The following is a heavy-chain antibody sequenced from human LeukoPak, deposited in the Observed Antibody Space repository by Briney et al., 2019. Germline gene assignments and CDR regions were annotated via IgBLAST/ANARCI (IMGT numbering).Heavy chain of an antibody. V-gene: IGHV1-69*01. Sequence: SVKVSCKASGGTFSSYAISWVRQAPGQGLEWMGGIIPIFGTANYAQKFQGRVTITADESTSTAYMELSSLRSEDTAVYYCARTKYYYGSGPSDYWDQGTLVTVSS. CDR2: IIPIFGTA. CDR1: GGTFSSYA. J-gene: IGHJ4*02. CDR3: ARTKYYYGSGPSDY. D-gene: IGHD3-10*01.